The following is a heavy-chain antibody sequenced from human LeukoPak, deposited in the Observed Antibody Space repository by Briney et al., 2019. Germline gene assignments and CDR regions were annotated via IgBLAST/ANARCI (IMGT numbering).Heavy chain of an antibody. CDR2: IYYSGST. CDR1: GGSISSYY. V-gene: IGHV4-59*01. CDR3: ARHGPSGYSYALDAFDI. D-gene: IGHD5-18*01. Sequence: SETLSLTCTVPGGSISSYYWSWIRQPPGKGLEWSGYIYYSGSTNYNPSLKSRVTISVDTSKNQFSLKLSSVTAADTAVYYCARHGPSGYSYALDAFDIWGQGTMVTVSS. J-gene: IGHJ3*02.